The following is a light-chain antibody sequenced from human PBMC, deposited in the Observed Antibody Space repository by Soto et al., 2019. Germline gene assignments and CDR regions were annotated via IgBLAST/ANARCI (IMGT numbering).Light chain of an antibody. CDR2: WAS. CDR3: QQYYSTPLA. Sequence: DIVMTQSPDSLAVSLGERATINCKSSQSVLYSSNNKNYLAWYQQKPRQPPKLLIYWASTRESGVPDRFSGSESVTDFTLTISSLQAEDVAVYYCQQYYSTPLAFGQGTKVEIK. V-gene: IGKV4-1*01. J-gene: IGKJ1*01. CDR1: QSVLYSSNNKNY.